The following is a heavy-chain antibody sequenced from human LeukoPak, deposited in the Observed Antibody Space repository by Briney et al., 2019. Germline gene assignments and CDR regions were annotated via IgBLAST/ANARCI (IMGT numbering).Heavy chain of an antibody. V-gene: IGHV1-46*01. CDR1: GYTFTGYY. J-gene: IGHJ4*02. CDR2: INPSGGST. CDR3: ARDPFYDSSGYYPDY. Sequence: GASVKVSCKASGYTFTGYYMHWVRQAPGQGLEWMGRINPSGGSTSYAQKFQGRVTMTRDTSTSTVYMELSSLRSEDTAVYYCARDPFYDSSGYYPDYWGQGTLVTVSS. D-gene: IGHD3-22*01.